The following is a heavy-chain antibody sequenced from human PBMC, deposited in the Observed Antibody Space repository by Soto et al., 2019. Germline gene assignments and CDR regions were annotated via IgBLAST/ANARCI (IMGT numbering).Heavy chain of an antibody. CDR1: GYGFTTYG. J-gene: IGHJ4*02. CDR3: ARGRYGDY. V-gene: IGHV1-18*01. Sequence: QVHLVQSGAEVKKPGASVKVSCKGSGYGFTTYGITWVRQAPGQGLEWMAWISAHNGNTNYAQKLQDRVTVTRDTSTSTAYMELRSLRSDDTAVYDCARGRYGDYWGQGALVTVSS. D-gene: IGHD1-1*01. CDR2: ISAHNGNT.